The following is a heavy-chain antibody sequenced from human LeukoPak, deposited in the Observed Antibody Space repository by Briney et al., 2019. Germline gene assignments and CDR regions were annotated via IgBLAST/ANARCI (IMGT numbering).Heavy chain of an antibody. CDR2: ISGSGGST. V-gene: IGHV3-23*01. D-gene: IGHD2-15*01. J-gene: IGHJ4*02. Sequence: GGSLRLSCAASGFTFSSYALSWVRQAPGKGLEWVSAISGSGGSTYYADSVKGRFTISRDNSKNTLYLQMNSLRAEDTAVYYCAKAPKLELGYCSGGSCYYFDYWGQRTLVTVSS. CDR1: GFTFSSYA. CDR3: AKAPKLELGYCSGGSCYYFDY.